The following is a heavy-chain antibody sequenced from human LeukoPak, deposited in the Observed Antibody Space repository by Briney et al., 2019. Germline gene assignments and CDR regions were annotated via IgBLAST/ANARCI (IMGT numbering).Heavy chain of an antibody. CDR1: GFTFSSYA. CDR3: AKPRNYYDSSGTSGAFDY. Sequence: AGGSLRLSCAASGFTFSSYAMSWVRQAPGKGLEWVSAISGSGGSTYYADSVKGRFTISRDNSKNTLYLQMNSLRAEDTAVYYCAKPRNYYDSSGTSGAFDYWGQGTLVTVSS. V-gene: IGHV3-23*01. CDR2: ISGSGGST. D-gene: IGHD3-22*01. J-gene: IGHJ4*02.